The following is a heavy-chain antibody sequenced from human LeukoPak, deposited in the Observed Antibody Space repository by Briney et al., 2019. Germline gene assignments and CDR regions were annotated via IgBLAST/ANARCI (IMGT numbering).Heavy chain of an antibody. V-gene: IGHV4-59*01. CDR2: IYYSGST. J-gene: IGHJ4*02. D-gene: IGHD5-12*01. Sequence: ASETLSLTCSVSGASISSYYWSWIRQPAGKGLEWIGYIYYSGSTNYNPSLKSRVTISVDTSKNQFSLKLSSVTAADTAVYYCARSRGATDSVVIFYYWGQGTLVTVSS. CDR1: GASISSYY. CDR3: ARSRGATDSVVIFYY.